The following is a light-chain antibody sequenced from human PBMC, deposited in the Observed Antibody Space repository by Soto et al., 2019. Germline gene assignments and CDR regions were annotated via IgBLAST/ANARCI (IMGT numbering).Light chain of an antibody. J-gene: IGKJ2*01. CDR1: QSVSST. CDR3: QQDNYWPPIT. Sequence: DIVMTQSPATLSVSPGERATLSCRASQSVSSTLAWSQPEPGQSPRLLIYGASTRATGSPARFSGSGSGTEFTLTISSLQAEDGAVDDGQQDNYWPPITFGQGTKLEIK. CDR2: GAS. V-gene: IGKV3-15*01.